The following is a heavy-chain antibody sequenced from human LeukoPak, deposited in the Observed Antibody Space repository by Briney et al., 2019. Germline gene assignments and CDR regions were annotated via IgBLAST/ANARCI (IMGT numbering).Heavy chain of an antibody. CDR1: GYTFTSYG. J-gene: IGHJ4*02. Sequence: GASVKVSCKASGYTFTSYGISWVRQAPGQGLEWMGWISAYNGNTNYAQKLQGRVTMTTDTSTSTAYMELRSLRSDDTAVYYCARDKWGYYDSSGYSDSFDYWGQGTLVTVSS. CDR2: ISAYNGNT. V-gene: IGHV1-18*01. D-gene: IGHD3-22*01. CDR3: ARDKWGYYDSSGYSDSFDY.